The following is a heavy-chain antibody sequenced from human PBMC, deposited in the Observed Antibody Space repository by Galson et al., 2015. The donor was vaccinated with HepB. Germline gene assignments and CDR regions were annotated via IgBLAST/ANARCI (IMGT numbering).Heavy chain of an antibody. CDR2: IIPILGIA. CDR1: GGTFSSYA. CDR3: ARDRWLHRHSSYWYFDL. J-gene: IGHJ2*01. D-gene: IGHD5-24*01. Sequence: SVKVSCKASGGTFSSYAISWVRQAPGQGLEWMGRIIPILGIANYAQKFQGRVTITADKSTSTAYMELSSLRSEDTAVYYCARDRWLHRHSSYWYFDLWGRGTLVTVSS. V-gene: IGHV1-69*04.